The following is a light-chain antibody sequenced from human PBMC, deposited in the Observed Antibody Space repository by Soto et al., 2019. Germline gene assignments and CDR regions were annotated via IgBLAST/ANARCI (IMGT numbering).Light chain of an antibody. CDR2: GAS. CDR1: ESLSTF. CDR3: QSYNDWPFA. Sequence: EIVLTQSPGTLSVSPGDRVTLSCRASESLSTFLAWYQQKPGQAPGLLIYGASTKATGIPARFSGSGSATDFTLTISSLQSEDSAVYYCQSYNDWPFAFGQGTKLEI. V-gene: IGKV3-15*01. J-gene: IGKJ2*01.